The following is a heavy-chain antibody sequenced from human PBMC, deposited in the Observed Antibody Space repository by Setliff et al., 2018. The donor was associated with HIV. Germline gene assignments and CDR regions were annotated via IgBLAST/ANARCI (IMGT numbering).Heavy chain of an antibody. J-gene: IGHJ4*02. Sequence: GASVKVSCKASGYTFTSYYLHWVRQAPGQGLEWMGWINPNSGGTNYAQKFQGRVTMTRDTSISTAYMELSRLRSDDTAVYYCARDLASKAFDYWGQGTLVTVSS. CDR2: INPNSGGT. V-gene: IGHV1-2*02. CDR1: GYTFTSYY. CDR3: ARDLASKAFDY.